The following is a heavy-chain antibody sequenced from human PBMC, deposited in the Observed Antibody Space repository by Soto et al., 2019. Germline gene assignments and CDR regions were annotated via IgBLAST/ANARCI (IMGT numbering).Heavy chain of an antibody. Sequence: GGSLRLSCAASGFTFSSYWMSWVRQAPGKGLEWVANIKQDGSEKYYVDSVKGRFTISRDNAKNSLYLQMNSLRAEDTAVYYCARSPLPLRSSYSDYWGQGTLVTVSS. D-gene: IGHD2-15*01. V-gene: IGHV3-7*01. CDR1: GFTFSSYW. CDR2: IKQDGSEK. CDR3: ARSPLPLRSSYSDY. J-gene: IGHJ4*02.